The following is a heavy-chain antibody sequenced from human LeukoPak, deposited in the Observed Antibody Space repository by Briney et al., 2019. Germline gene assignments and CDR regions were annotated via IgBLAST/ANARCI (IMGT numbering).Heavy chain of an antibody. V-gene: IGHV1-3*01. D-gene: IGHD6-13*01. J-gene: IGHJ4*02. Sequence: ASVKVSCKASGYTFTTYAMHWVRQAPGQRLEWMGWINAGNGNTKYSQKFQARVTITRNTSASTAYMELSSLRSEDTAVYYCARDPIGSRWPYYFDYWGQGALVTVSS. CDR3: ARDPIGSRWPYYFDY. CDR2: INAGNGNT. CDR1: GYTFTTYA.